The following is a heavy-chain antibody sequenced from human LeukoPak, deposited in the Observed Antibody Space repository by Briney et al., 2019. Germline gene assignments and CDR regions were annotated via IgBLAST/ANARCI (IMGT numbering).Heavy chain of an antibody. V-gene: IGHV1-18*01. CDR2: ISAYNGDT. Sequence: ASVKVSCKASDYTFASYGINWVRQAPGQGLEWMGWISAYNGDTNYAQKLQGRVTMTTDTSTSTAYMGLRSLRSDDTAVYYCARESNWAYYFDYWGQGTLVTVSS. D-gene: IGHD7-27*01. CDR3: ARESNWAYYFDY. CDR1: DYTFASYG. J-gene: IGHJ4*02.